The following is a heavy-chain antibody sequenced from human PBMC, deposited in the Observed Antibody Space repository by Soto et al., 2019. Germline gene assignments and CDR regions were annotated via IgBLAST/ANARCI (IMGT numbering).Heavy chain of an antibody. CDR1: GGTLSSYA. D-gene: IGHD1-26*01. Sequence: VQLVQSGAEVKKPGSLVKVPCKASGGTLSSYAISWVRQAPGQGLEWVGGIIPIFGTAIYAQKFQGRVTITADESTSTAYMELSSLRSEDTAVYYCASFKWERGGDWGQGTLVTVSS. J-gene: IGHJ4*02. CDR2: IIPIFGTA. CDR3: ASFKWERGGD. V-gene: IGHV1-69*12.